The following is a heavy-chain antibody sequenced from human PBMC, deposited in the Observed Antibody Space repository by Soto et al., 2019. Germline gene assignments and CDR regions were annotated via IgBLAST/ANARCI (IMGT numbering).Heavy chain of an antibody. D-gene: IGHD6-19*01. CDR1: GGSFSGYY. J-gene: IGHJ3*01. Sequence: SETLSLTCAVYGGSFSGYYWNWIRQPPGKGLEWIGEINHSGSTNYNPSLKSRVTISVDTSKNQFSLKLSSVTAADTAVYYCARGGGYSSGYSGWGQGTMVTVSS. V-gene: IGHV4-34*01. CDR3: ARGGGYSSGYSG. CDR2: INHSGST.